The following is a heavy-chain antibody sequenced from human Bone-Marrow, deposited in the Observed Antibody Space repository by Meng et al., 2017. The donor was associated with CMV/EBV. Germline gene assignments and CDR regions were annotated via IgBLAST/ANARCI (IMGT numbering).Heavy chain of an antibody. V-gene: IGHV3-9*01. CDR2: ISWNSGSI. J-gene: IGHJ4*02. CDR3: ARNGFGYYYDSSGYH. Sequence: SLKISCAASGFTFDDYAMHWVRQAPGKGLEWVSGISWNSGSIGYADSVKGRFTISRDNAKNSLYLQMNSLRAEDTAVYYCARNGFGYYYDSSGYHWGQGTLVTVSS. D-gene: IGHD3-22*01. CDR1: GFTFDDYA.